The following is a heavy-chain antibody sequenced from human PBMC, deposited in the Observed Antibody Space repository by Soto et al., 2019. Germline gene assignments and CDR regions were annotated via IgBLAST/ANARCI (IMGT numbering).Heavy chain of an antibody. Sequence: SETLSLTCIVSGGSISGSSYYWGWIRQPPGKGLEWIGSIYYSGSTYYNPSLKSRVTISVDTSKNQFSLKLSSVTAADTAVFYSPRHRARKWFDPWGQG. CDR3: PRHRARKWFDP. CDR2: IYYSGST. J-gene: IGHJ5*02. CDR1: GGSISGSSYY. V-gene: IGHV4-39*01. D-gene: IGHD6-6*01.